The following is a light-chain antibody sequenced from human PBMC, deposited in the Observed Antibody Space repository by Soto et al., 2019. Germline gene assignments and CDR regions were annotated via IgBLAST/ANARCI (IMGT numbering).Light chain of an antibody. CDR1: QGISSY. CDR3: QRLQT. Sequence: DIQLTQSPSFLSASVGDRVTITCRASQGISSYLAWYQQKPGKAPKLLILAPSTLQSGVPSRFSGSGSGTEFTLTISNLQPEDFATYDCQRLQTFGQGTRVEI. J-gene: IGKJ1*01. CDR2: APS. V-gene: IGKV1-9*01.